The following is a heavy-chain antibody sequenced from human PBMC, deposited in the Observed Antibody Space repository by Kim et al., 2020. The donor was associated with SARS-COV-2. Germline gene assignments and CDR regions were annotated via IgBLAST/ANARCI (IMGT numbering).Heavy chain of an antibody. J-gene: IGHJ4*02. V-gene: IGHV3-72*01. D-gene: IGHD3-22*01. Sequence: GGSLRLSCAASGFTLSDYYIDWVRQAPGKGLEWVGRSRNKANSYTTEYAASVKGRFSISRDDSKNSLYLQMTSLKTEDTAVYYCARVSSSANIFDYWGQGTLVTVSS. CDR1: GFTLSDYY. CDR2: SRNKANSYTT. CDR3: ARVSSSANIFDY.